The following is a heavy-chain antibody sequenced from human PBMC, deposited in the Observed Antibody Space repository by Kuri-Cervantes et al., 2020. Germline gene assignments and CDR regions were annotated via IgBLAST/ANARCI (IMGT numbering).Heavy chain of an antibody. J-gene: IGHJ5*02. CDR3: ARAPYCSGGSCYYNWFDP. D-gene: IGHD2-15*01. CDR1: GFTFSSYG. V-gene: IGHV3-33*01. CDR2: IWYDGSNK. Sequence: GESLKISCAASGFTFSSYGMHWVRQAPGKGLEWVAVIWYDGSNKYYADSVKGRFTISRDNSKNTLYLQMNSLRAEDTAVYYCARAPYCSGGSCYYNWFDPWGQGTLVTVSS.